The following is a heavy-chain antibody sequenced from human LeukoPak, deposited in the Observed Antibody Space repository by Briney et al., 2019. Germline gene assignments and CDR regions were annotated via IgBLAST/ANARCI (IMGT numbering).Heavy chain of an antibody. Sequence: SETLSLTCAVSGGSISSSNWWSWVRQPPGKGLEWIGEIYHSGSTNYNPSLKSRVTISVDTSMNQFSLLLTSATAADTAVYYCARDSLLRGSGWDYWYFDLWGRGTLVTVSS. D-gene: IGHD6-25*01. CDR3: ARDSLLRGSGWDYWYFDL. CDR1: GGSISSSNW. J-gene: IGHJ2*01. CDR2: IYHSGST. V-gene: IGHV4-4*02.